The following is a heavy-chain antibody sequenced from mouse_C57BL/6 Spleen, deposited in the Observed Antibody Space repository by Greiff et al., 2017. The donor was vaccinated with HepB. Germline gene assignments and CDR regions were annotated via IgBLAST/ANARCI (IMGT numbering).Heavy chain of an antibody. D-gene: IGHD1-1*01. V-gene: IGHV1-85*01. Sequence: VQLQESGPELVKPGASVKLSCKASGYTFTSYDINWVKQRPGQGLEWIGWIYPRDGSTKYNEKFKGKATLTVDTSSSTAYMELHSLTSEDSAVYFCAILYYYGSSGYAMDYWGQGTSVTVSS. J-gene: IGHJ4*01. CDR1: GYTFTSYD. CDR2: IYPRDGST. CDR3: AILYYYGSSGYAMDY.